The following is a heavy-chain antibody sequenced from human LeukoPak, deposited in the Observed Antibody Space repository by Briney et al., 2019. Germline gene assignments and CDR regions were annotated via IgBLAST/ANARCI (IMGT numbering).Heavy chain of an antibody. V-gene: IGHV1-18*01. J-gene: IGHJ6*02. CDR1: GYTFTSYG. Sequence: GASVKVSCKASGYTFTSYGISWVRQAPGQGLEWMGWISAYNGNTNYAQKLQGRVTMTTDTSTSTAYMELRSLRSDDTAVYYCARFKPYYDFWSGNKMGYYYYGMDVWGQGTTVTVSS. D-gene: IGHD3-3*01. CDR3: ARFKPYYDFWSGNKMGYYYYGMDV. CDR2: ISAYNGNT.